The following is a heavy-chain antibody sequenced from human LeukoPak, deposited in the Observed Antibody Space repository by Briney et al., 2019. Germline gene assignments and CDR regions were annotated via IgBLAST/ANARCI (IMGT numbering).Heavy chain of an antibody. J-gene: IGHJ4*02. CDR1: GGSISSSRYY. V-gene: IGHV4-39*01. CDR2: IYYSGST. D-gene: IGHD2-2*01. CDR3: ARQGPTVPAIAY. Sequence: SETLSLTCTVSGGSISSSRYYWGWVRQPPGKGLEWLGSIYYSGSTYYNPSLKSRVTISVDTSKNQFSLKLSSVTAADTAVYYCARQGPTVPAIAYWGQGTLVTVSS.